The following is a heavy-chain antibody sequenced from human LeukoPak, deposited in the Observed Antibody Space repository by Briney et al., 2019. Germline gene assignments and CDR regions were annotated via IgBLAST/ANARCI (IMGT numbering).Heavy chain of an antibody. CDR1: GFTFSSYA. D-gene: IGHD3-9*01. J-gene: IGHJ4*02. CDR3: ARELRYFDWLPTLDY. V-gene: IGHV3-30*03. CDR2: ISYDGTKK. Sequence: GGSLRLSCAASGFTFSSYAMHWVRQAPGKGLEWVAIISYDGTKKDYADPVKGRFTISRDNSKNTLSLQMSSLRAEDTAVYYCARELRYFDWLPTLDYWGQGTLVTVSS.